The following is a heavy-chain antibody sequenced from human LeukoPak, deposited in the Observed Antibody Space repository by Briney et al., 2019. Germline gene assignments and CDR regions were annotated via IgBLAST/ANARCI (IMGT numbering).Heavy chain of an antibody. D-gene: IGHD2/OR15-2a*01. J-gene: IGHJ5*01. CDR2: IYVSGSI. Sequence: ASETLSLTCTVSGDSISNGYYYWTWIRQFPDMGLQWIGYIYVSGSIYYNPSLKSRVTISVDTSENQFSLSPSSVTAADTAVYYCARDRGRLSGWFDSWGRGALVTVPS. CDR3: ARDRGRLSGWFDS. V-gene: IGHV4-31*03. CDR1: GDSISNGYYY.